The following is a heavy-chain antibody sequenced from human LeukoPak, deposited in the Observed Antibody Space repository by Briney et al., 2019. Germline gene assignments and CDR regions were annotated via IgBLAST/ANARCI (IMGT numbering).Heavy chain of an antibody. V-gene: IGHV4-31*03. J-gene: IGHJ3*02. CDR2: IYYSGST. Sequence: SQTLSLTCTVSGGSISSGGYYWSWIRQHPGKGLEWFGYIYYSGSTYYNPSLKSRVTISVDTSKNQFSLKLSSVTAADTAVYYCAAPSDYYDSSGYYYPLAFDIWGQGTMVTVSS. D-gene: IGHD3-22*01. CDR1: GGSISSGGYY. CDR3: AAPSDYYDSSGYYYPLAFDI.